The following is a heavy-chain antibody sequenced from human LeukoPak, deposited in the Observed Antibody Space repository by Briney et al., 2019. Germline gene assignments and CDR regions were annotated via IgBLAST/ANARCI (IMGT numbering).Heavy chain of an antibody. CDR3: AKSVLQLWLVEH. CDR2: VGGSSGRT. CDR1: GFTFRRYA. Sequence: GGSLRLSCAPCGFTFRRYAMNWVRQTPGKGREWVSGVGGSSGRTYYEDSVESRLTISTDNAKKTLYRQMNSLRAEDTAVYYCAKSVLQLWLVEHGGQGTLVTVSA. V-gene: IGHV3-23*01. D-gene: IGHD5-18*01. J-gene: IGHJ4*02.